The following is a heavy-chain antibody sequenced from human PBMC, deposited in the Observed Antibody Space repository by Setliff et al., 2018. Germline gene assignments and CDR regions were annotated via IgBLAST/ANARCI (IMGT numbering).Heavy chain of an antibody. CDR1: GYTLTELS. CDR3: ATLAFTYYYDSSGYYPHDY. J-gene: IGHJ4*02. CDR2: FDPGDGET. Sequence: ASVKVSCKVSGYTLTELSVHWVRQAPGKGLEWMGGFDPGDGETIYAQKFQGRVTMTEDTSTDTAYMELSSLRSEDTAVYYCATLAFTYYYDSSGYYPHDYWGQGTLVTVSS. D-gene: IGHD3-22*01. V-gene: IGHV1-24*01.